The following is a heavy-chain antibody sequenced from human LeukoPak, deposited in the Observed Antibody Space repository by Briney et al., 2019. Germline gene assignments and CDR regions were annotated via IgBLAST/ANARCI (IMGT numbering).Heavy chain of an antibody. CDR3: ARGPGQLVRTPPRGWFDP. CDR1: GYTFTNYY. Sequence: ASVKVSCKASGYTFTNYYMHWVRQAPGQGLEWMGIINPRVGRASYAQKFQGRVTMTRDMSTSTVYMELSSLRSEDTAVYYCARGPGQLVRTPPRGWFDPWGQGTLVTVSS. V-gene: IGHV1-46*01. D-gene: IGHD6-6*01. J-gene: IGHJ5*02. CDR2: INPRVGRA.